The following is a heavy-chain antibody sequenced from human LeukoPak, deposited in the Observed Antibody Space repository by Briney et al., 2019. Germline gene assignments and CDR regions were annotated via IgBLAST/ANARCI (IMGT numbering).Heavy chain of an antibody. CDR2: IIPIFGTA. D-gene: IGHD5-18*01. CDR3: ARDSGYSYGLGYFDL. J-gene: IGHJ2*01. CDR1: GGTFSSYA. V-gene: IGHV1-69*01. Sequence: PVKVSCKASGGTFSSYAISWVRQAPGQGLEWMGGIIPIFGTANYAQKFQGRVTITADESTSTAYMELSSLRSEDTAVYYCARDSGYSYGLGYFDLWGRGTLVTVSS.